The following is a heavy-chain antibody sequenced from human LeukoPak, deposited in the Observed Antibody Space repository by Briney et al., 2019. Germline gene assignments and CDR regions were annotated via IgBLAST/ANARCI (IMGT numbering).Heavy chain of an antibody. V-gene: IGHV4-59*01. CDR1: GGSISSYY. D-gene: IGHD4-17*01. J-gene: IGHJ6*03. CDR2: MYYSGST. CDR3: ARGQTTVTTQKRYYYYMDV. Sequence: SETLSLTCSVSGGSISSYYWSWIRQPPGKGLEWIGYMYYSGSTNYNPSLKSRVTISVDTSKNQFSLKLSSVTAADTAVYYCARGQTTVTTQKRYYYYMDVWGKGTTVTVSS.